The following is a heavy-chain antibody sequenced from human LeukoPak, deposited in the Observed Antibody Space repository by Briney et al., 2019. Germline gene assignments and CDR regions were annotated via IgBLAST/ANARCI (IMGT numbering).Heavy chain of an antibody. Sequence: SETLSLTCAVYGGSFSGYYWSWIRQPPGKGLEWIGEIYHSGSTNYNPSLKSRVTISVDKSKNQFSLKLSSVTAADTAVYYCARVAAAGTYVYYYYGMDVWGQGTTVTVSS. CDR2: IYHSGST. CDR3: ARVAAAGTYVYYYYGMDV. J-gene: IGHJ6*02. V-gene: IGHV4-34*01. CDR1: GGSFSGYY. D-gene: IGHD6-13*01.